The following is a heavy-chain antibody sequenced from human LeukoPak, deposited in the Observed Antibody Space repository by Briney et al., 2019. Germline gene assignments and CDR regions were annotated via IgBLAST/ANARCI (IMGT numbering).Heavy chain of an antibody. J-gene: IGHJ4*02. Sequence: GGSLRLSCAASGFTFSSYAMHWVRQAPGKGLEWVAVISYDGSNKYYADSVKGRFTISRDNSKNTLYLQMNSLRAEDTAVYYCARADDSSGYPFDYWGQGTLVTVSS. D-gene: IGHD3-22*01. CDR1: GFTFSSYA. V-gene: IGHV3-30-3*01. CDR2: ISYDGSNK. CDR3: ARADDSSGYPFDY.